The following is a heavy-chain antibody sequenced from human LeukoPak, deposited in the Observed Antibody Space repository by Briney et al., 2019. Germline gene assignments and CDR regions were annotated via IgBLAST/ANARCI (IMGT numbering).Heavy chain of an antibody. CDR3: ARILPYEDRGYSYVIGY. CDR1: GGSISSSSYY. CDR2: IYYSGST. D-gene: IGHD5-18*01. Sequence: SETLSLTCTVSGGSISSSSYYWGWIRQPPGKGLEWIGSIYYSGSTYYNPSLKSRVTISVDTSKNQFSLKLSSVTAADTAVYYCARILPYEDRGYSYVIGYWGQGTLVTVSS. J-gene: IGHJ4*02. V-gene: IGHV4-39*07.